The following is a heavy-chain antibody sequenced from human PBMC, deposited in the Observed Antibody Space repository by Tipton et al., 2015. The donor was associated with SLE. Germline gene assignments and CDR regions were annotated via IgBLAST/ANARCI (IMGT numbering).Heavy chain of an antibody. Sequence: TLSLTCTVSGGSISSDDYYWTWIRQHPGKGLEWIGHMSYSGSTYYNPSLKSRVTISVDTSKNQFSLKLSSVTAADTAVYYCARYIVVVRYFDYWGQGTLVTVSS. D-gene: IGHD2-21*01. CDR3: ARYIVVVRYFDY. CDR1: GGSISSDDYY. CDR2: MSYSGST. V-gene: IGHV4-31*03. J-gene: IGHJ4*02.